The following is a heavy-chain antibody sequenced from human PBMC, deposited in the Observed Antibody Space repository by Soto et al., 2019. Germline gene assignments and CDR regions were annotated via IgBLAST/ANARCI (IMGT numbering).Heavy chain of an antibody. CDR1: DDSINSDKYY. D-gene: IGHD3-9*01. CDR2: IYNRGNA. J-gene: IGHJ4*02. V-gene: IGHV4-39*01. CDR3: ARLEGLATISYYFDF. Sequence: PSETLSLTCSVSDDSINSDKYYWGWIRQPPEKGLEWIGSIYNRGNAYYNPSLQTRVTISLDKSRSQFSLKLNSVTAADSSLYFCARLEGLATISYYFDFWGPGALVTVSS.